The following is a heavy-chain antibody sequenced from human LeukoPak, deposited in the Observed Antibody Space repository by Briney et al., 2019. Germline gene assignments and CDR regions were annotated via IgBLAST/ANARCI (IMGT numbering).Heavy chain of an antibody. Sequence: SETLSLTCTVSGYSISSGYCWGWIRQSPGKGLERIGSFHLSGNTFYNPSLKSRVTISEDASKNQFSLNLSSVAAADTAVYYCARGPRSDVGISPYYMDVWGKGTTVTVSS. CDR3: ARGPRSDVGISPYYMDV. D-gene: IGHD2-21*01. CDR1: GYSISSGYC. CDR2: FHLSGNT. J-gene: IGHJ6*03. V-gene: IGHV4-38-2*02.